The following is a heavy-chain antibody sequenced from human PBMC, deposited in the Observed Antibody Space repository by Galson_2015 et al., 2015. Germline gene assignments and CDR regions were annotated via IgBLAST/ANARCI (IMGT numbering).Heavy chain of an antibody. J-gene: IGHJ4*02. CDR2: INSDGSST. D-gene: IGHD6-13*01. CDR1: GFTFSSYW. CDR3: ARDSSSWNFDY. Sequence: SLRLSCAASGFTFSSYWMHWVRHAPGKGLVWVSRINSDGSSTSYADSVKGRFTISRDNAKNTLYLQMNSLRAEDTAVYYCARDSSSWNFDYWGQGTLVTVSS. V-gene: IGHV3-74*01.